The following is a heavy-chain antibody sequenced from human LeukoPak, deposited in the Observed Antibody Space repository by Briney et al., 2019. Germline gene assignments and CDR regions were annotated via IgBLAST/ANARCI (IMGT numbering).Heavy chain of an antibody. V-gene: IGHV4-34*01. D-gene: IGHD6-19*01. CDR1: GGSISNKY. CDR3: ARRRYQGYSSGWYGGYFDY. Sequence: SETLSLTCTAFGGSISNKYWSWIRQPPGKGLEWIGEINHSGSTNYNPSLKSRVTISVDTSKNQFSLKLSSVTAADTAGYYCARRRYQGYSSGWYGGYFDYWGQGSLVTVSS. J-gene: IGHJ4*02. CDR2: INHSGST.